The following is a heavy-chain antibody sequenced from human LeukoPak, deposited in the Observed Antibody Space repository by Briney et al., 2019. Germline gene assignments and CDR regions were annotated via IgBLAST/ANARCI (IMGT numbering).Heavy chain of an antibody. CDR1: GFAFSSYA. CDR2: ISGSGGGT. CDR3: AKDDYDTSDFDY. Sequence: GGSLRLSCAASGFAFSSYAMSWVRQAPGKGLEWVSAISGSGGGTYYADSVKGRFTISRDNSKITLYLQMNSLRAEDSAVYYCAKDDYDTSDFDYWGQGTLVTVSS. J-gene: IGHJ4*02. D-gene: IGHD3-22*01. V-gene: IGHV3-23*01.